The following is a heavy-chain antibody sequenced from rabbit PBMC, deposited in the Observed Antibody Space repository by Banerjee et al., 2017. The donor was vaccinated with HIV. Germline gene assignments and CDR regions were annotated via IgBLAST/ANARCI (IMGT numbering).Heavy chain of an antibody. J-gene: IGHJ4*01. D-gene: IGHD8-1*01. CDR3: ARDAGSDYYPYYLNL. V-gene: IGHV1S40*01. CDR2: ILAGSSDNT. Sequence: QSLEESGGDLVKPGASLTLTCKASGIDFSSYYYMCWVRQAPGKGLEWIACILAGSSDNTYYASWAKGRFTISKTSSTTVTLQMTSLTAADTATYFCARDAGSDYYPYYLNLWGQGTLVTVS. CDR1: GIDFSSYYY.